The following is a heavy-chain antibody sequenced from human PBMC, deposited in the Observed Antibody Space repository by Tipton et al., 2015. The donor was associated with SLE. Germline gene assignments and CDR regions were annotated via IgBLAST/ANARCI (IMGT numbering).Heavy chain of an antibody. D-gene: IGHD1-1*01. CDR3: ARGILEPGDY. CDR2: IRHGGIT. CDR1: GGSYSHYS. V-gene: IGHV4-34*01. Sequence: TLSLTCAIYGGSYSHYSWTWVRQPPGKGLEWIGEIRHGGITNYNPSLKSRISITLDMSKNHFSLKLSSVTAADTAVYYCARGILEPGDYWGQGTLVTVSS. J-gene: IGHJ4*02.